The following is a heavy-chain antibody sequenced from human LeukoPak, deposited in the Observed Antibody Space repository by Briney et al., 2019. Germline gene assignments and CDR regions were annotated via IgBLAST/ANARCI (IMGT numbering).Heavy chain of an antibody. D-gene: IGHD1-26*01. CDR1: GFTFSSYA. Sequence: GGSLRLSCAASGFTFSSYAMSWVRQAPGKGLEWVSAISGSGGSTYYADSVKGRFTISRDNSKNTLYLQMNSLKIEDTAVYYCACGLQSATTKFDWGQGTLVTVSS. CDR3: ACGLQSATTKFD. CDR2: ISGSGGST. V-gene: IGHV3-23*01. J-gene: IGHJ4*02.